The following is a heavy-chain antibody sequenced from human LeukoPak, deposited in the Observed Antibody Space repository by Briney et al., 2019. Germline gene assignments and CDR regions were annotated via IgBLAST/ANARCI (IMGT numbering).Heavy chain of an antibody. Sequence: ASVKVSCKASGYTLTGYYMHWVRQAPGQGLEWMGWINPNSGGTNYAQKFQGWVTMTRDTSISTAYMELSRLRSDDTAVYYCARVLSYCSSTSCNQVGVDYWGQGTLVTVSS. CDR3: ARVLSYCSSTSCNQVGVDY. CDR1: GYTLTGYY. CDR2: INPNSGGT. J-gene: IGHJ4*02. D-gene: IGHD2-2*01. V-gene: IGHV1-2*04.